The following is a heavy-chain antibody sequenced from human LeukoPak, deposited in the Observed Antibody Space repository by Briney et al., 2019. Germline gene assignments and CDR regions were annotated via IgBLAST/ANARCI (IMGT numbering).Heavy chain of an antibody. V-gene: IGHV1-2*02. Sequence: ASVKVSCKASGYTFTGYYMHWVRQAPGQGLEWMGWINPNSGGTNYAQKFQGRVTMTRDTSISTAYMELSRLRSDDTAVYYCASGPTYSSGWGKIYYYYYMDVWGKGTTVTVSS. J-gene: IGHJ6*03. CDR3: ASGPTYSSGWGKIYYYYYMDV. CDR2: INPNSGGT. CDR1: GYTFTGYY. D-gene: IGHD6-19*01.